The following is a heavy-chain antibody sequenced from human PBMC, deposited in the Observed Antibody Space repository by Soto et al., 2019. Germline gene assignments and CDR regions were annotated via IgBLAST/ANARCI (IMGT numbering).Heavy chain of an antibody. CDR3: ARVPITGTTGLFYYYYYMDV. CDR1: GGSISSYY. V-gene: IGHV4-59*01. CDR2: IYYSGST. D-gene: IGHD1-7*01. Sequence: SETLSLTCTVSGGSISSYYWSWIRQPPGKGLEWIGYIYYSGSTNYNPSLKSRVTISVDTSKNQFSLKLSSVTAADTAVYYCARVPITGTTGLFYYYYYMDVWGKGTTVTVSS. J-gene: IGHJ6*03.